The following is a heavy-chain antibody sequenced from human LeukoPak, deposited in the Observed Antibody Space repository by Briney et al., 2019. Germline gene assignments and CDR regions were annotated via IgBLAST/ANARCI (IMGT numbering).Heavy chain of an antibody. CDR3: ARRRGGSSSLSPFDY. CDR2: INHSGST. D-gene: IGHD6-6*01. V-gene: IGHV4-38-2*02. Sequence: SETLSLTCNVSGYSISRGYYWGWIRQPPGKGLEWIREINHSGSTNYNPSLKSRVTISVDTSKNQFSLKLSSVTAADTAVYYCARRRGGSSSLSPFDYWGQGTLVTVSS. J-gene: IGHJ4*02. CDR1: GYSISRGYY.